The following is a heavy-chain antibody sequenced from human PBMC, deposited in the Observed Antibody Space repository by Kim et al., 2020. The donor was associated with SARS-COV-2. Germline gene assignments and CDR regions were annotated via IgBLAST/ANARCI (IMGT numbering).Heavy chain of an antibody. CDR3: ARPRSVRVHRYYFDY. Sequence: PSVQGQVTISADKSISTAYLQWSSLKASDTAMYYCARPRSVRVHRYYFDYWGQGTLVTVSS. J-gene: IGHJ4*02. D-gene: IGHD3-10*01. V-gene: IGHV5-51*01.